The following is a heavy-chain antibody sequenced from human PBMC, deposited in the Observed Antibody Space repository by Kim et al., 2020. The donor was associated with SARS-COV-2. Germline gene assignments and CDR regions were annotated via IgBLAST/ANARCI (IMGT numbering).Heavy chain of an antibody. J-gene: IGHJ3*02. CDR2: IYYSGST. D-gene: IGHD3-22*01. CDR1: GGSVSSGSYY. Sequence: SETLSLTCTVSGGSVSSGSYYWSWIRQPPGKGLEWIGYIYYSGSTNYNPSLKSRVTISVDTSKNQFSLKLSSVTAADTAVYYCARDPSYYDSSEDAFDIWGQGTMVTVSS. CDR3: ARDPSYYDSSEDAFDI. V-gene: IGHV4-61*01.